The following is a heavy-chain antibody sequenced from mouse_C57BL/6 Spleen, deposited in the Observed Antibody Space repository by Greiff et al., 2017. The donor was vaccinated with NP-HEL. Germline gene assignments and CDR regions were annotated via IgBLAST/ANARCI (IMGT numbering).Heavy chain of an antibody. D-gene: IGHD1-1*01. CDR3: ARSNYGSSYWYFDV. CDR2: IYPSDSET. CDR1: GYTFTSYW. Sequence: QVQPQQPGAELVRPGSSVKLSCKASGYTFTSYWMDWVKQRPGQGLEWIGNIYPSDSETHYNQKFKDKATLTVDKSSSTAYMQLSSLTSEDSAVYYCARSNYGSSYWYFDVWGTGTTVTVSS. V-gene: IGHV1-61*01. J-gene: IGHJ1*03.